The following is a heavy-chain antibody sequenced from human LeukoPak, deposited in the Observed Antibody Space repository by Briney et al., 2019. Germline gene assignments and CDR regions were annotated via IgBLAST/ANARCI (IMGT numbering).Heavy chain of an antibody. D-gene: IGHD2-15*01. CDR2: ISGSGGST. J-gene: IGHJ6*03. V-gene: IGHV3-23*01. Sequence: PGGSLRLSCAASGFTFTTYAMSWVRQAPGKGLEWVSAISGSGGSTYYADSVKGRFTISRDNSKNTLYLQMNSLRADDTAAYYCAKRSHEVAATDYYYYMDVWGKGTTVTVSS. CDR1: GFTFTTYA. CDR3: AKRSHEVAATDYYYYMDV.